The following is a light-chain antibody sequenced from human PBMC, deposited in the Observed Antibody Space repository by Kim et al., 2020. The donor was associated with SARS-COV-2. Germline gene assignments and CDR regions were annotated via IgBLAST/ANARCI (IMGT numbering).Light chain of an antibody. V-gene: IGKV1-12*01. CDR3: QQANSPPYT. Sequence: DIQMTQSPSSVSASVGDRVTITCRASQRISSWFAWYQQKPGKAPNLLIFAASTWQGGVPSRFSGSGSGTDFTLTISSLQPEDSATYDCQQANSPPYTFGQGTKLEIK. J-gene: IGKJ2*01. CDR1: QRISSW. CDR2: AAS.